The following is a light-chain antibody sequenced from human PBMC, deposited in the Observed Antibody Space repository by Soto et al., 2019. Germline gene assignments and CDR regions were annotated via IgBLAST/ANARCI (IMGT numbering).Light chain of an antibody. CDR2: DAS. V-gene: IGKV3-11*01. CDR1: QSVSSY. J-gene: IGKJ2*01. Sequence: EIVLTQSPATLSLSPGERATLSCRASQSVSSYLAWYQQKPGQAPRLLIYDASNRATGIPARFSGSGSGTDFTLTISSLEPEDFAVYYCQQRSNWAPGTFGQGTKLEMK. CDR3: QQRSNWAPGT.